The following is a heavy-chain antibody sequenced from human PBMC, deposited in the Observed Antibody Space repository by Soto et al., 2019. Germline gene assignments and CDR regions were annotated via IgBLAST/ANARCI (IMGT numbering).Heavy chain of an antibody. Sequence: GGSLRLSCAASGFTFSDYAMTWVRQAPGKGLEWVAGISGSGEIIYYADSVKGRFTISRDNSRSTLYLQMNSLRPEDTAIYYCARDPIPGAPDYLDYWGQGTLVTVSS. CDR1: GFTFSDYA. J-gene: IGHJ4*02. CDR2: ISGSGEII. V-gene: IGHV3-23*01. D-gene: IGHD2-2*01. CDR3: ARDPIPGAPDYLDY.